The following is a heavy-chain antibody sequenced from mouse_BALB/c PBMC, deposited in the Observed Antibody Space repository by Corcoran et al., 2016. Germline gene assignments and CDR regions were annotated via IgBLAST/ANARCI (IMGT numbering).Heavy chain of an antibody. CDR1: GYTFTGYI. V-gene: IGHV1-62-2*01. J-gene: IGHJ4*01. D-gene: IGHD2-2*01. CDR3: SRHVYGYDYATDY. CDR2: FYPGSGSI. Sequence: VQLQQSGAELVKHGASVKLSCKASGYTFTGYIIHWVQQRSGQGLEWIGWFYPGSGSIKYNEKFTNKATLTADKSSSTGYMELSRLTSEDSAVEFCSRHVYGYDYATDYLGQGTSVTVSS.